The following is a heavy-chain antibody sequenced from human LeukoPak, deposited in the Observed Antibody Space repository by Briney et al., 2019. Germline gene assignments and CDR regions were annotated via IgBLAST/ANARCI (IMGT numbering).Heavy chain of an antibody. CDR2: IRYDGSNK. D-gene: IGHD7-27*01. J-gene: IGHJ4*02. CDR3: AAGLGGNYDY. V-gene: IGHV3-30*02. Sequence: PGGSLRLSCAASGFTFSSYAMHWVRQAPGKGLEWVAFIRYDGSNKYYADSVKGRFTISRDNSKNTLYLQMNSLRAEDTAVYYCAAGLGGNYDYWGQGTLVTVSS. CDR1: GFTFSSYA.